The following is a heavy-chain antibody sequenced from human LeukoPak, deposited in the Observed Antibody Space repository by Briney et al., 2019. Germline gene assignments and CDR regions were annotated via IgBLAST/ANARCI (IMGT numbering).Heavy chain of an antibody. D-gene: IGHD6-13*01. CDR2: FSATDGSA. V-gene: IGHV3-23*01. Sequence: SGGSLRLSCAVSGFTFSTYAMTWVRPAPGKGLEWVSAFSATDGSAQYADSLKGRFTIFRDSALNTLFLQINGLRAEDTAVYYCARCQTAAAGTGDFDVWDQGTMVTVSS. J-gene: IGHJ3*01. CDR3: ARCQTAAAGTGDFDV. CDR1: GFTFSTYA.